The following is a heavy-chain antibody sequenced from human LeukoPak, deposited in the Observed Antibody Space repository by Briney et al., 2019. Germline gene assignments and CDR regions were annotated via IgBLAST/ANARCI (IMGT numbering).Heavy chain of an antibody. CDR2: INPNSGGT. CDR3: ARDLYDILTGYYSLLFDY. Sequence: GASVKVSCKASGYTFTGYYMHWVRQAPGHGLEWMGWINPNSGGTNYAQKFQGRVTMTRDTSISTAYMELSRLRSDDMAVYYCARDLYDILTGYYSLLFDYWGQGTLVTVSS. V-gene: IGHV1-2*02. D-gene: IGHD3-9*01. J-gene: IGHJ4*02. CDR1: GYTFTGYY.